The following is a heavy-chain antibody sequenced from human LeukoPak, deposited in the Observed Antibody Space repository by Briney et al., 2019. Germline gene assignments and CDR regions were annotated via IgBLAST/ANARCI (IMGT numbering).Heavy chain of an antibody. D-gene: IGHD6-13*01. V-gene: IGHV4-59*01. CDR3: ARGIAAAGEHFDY. Sequence: SETLSLTCTVSGGSISSYYWSWIRQPPGKGLEWIGYIYYSGSTNYNPSLKSRVTISVDTSKNQFSLKLSSVTAADTAVYYCARGIAAAGEHFDYWGQGTLVTVSS. J-gene: IGHJ4*02. CDR1: GGSISSYY. CDR2: IYYSGST.